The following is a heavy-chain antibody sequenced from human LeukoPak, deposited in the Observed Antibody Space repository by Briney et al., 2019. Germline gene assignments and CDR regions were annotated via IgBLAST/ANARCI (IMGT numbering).Heavy chain of an antibody. CDR1: GGSISSSSYY. J-gene: IGHJ4*02. V-gene: IGHV4-39*07. CDR3: ARDYYDYVWGSYRYLDY. D-gene: IGHD3-16*02. CDR2: IYYSGST. Sequence: SETLSLTCTVSGGSISSSSYYWGWIRQPPGKGLEWIGSIYYSGSTYYNPSLKSRVTISVDTSKNQFSLKLSSVTAADTAVYYCARDYYDYVWGSYRYLDYWGQGTLVTVSS.